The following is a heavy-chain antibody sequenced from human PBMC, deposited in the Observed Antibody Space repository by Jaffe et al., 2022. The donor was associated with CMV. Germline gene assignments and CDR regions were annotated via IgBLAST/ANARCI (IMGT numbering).Heavy chain of an antibody. CDR3: AREREVTTWFDY. V-gene: IGHV3-21*01. D-gene: IGHD4-17*01. CDR1: GFTFSSYS. Sequence: EVQLVESGGGLVKPGGSLRLSCAASGFTFSSYSMNWVRQAPGKGLEWVSSISSSSSYIYYADSVKGRFTISRDNAKNSLYLQMNSLRAEDTAVYYCAREREVTTWFDYWGQGTLVTVSS. J-gene: IGHJ4*02. CDR2: ISSSSSYI.